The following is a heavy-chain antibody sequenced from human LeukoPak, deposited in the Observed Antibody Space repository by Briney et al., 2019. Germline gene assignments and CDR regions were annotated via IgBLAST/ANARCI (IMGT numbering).Heavy chain of an antibody. Sequence: SETLSLTCAVYGGSFSGYYWSWIRQPPGKGLEWIGEINHSGSTNYNPSLKSRVTISVDTSKNQFSLKLSSVTAADTAVYYCARHRENYYFDYWGQGTLVTVSS. V-gene: IGHV4-34*01. J-gene: IGHJ4*02. D-gene: IGHD1-7*01. CDR3: ARHRENYYFDY. CDR2: INHSGST. CDR1: GGSFSGYY.